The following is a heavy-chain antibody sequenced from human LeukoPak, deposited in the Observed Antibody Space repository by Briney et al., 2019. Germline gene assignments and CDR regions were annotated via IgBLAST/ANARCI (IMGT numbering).Heavy chain of an antibody. CDR1: GGTFSSYA. J-gene: IGHJ4*02. CDR3: ARPSTTIVNYFDY. D-gene: IGHD3-16*02. CDR2: IIPILGIA. Sequence: GSSVKVSCKASGGTFSSYAIIWVRQAPGQGLEWMGRIIPILGIANYAQKFQGRVTITADKSTSTAYMELSSLRSEDTAVYYCARPSTTIVNYFDYWGQGTLVTVSS. V-gene: IGHV1-69*04.